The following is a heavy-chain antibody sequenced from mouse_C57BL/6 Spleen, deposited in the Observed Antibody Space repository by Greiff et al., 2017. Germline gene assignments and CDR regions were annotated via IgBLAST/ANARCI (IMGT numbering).Heavy chain of an antibody. V-gene: IGHV10-1*01. CDR2: IRSKSNNYAT. Sequence: EVQLVESGGGLVQPKGSLKLSCAASGFSFNTYAMNWVRQAPGKGLEWVARIRSKSNNYATYYADSVKDRFTISRDDSESMLYLQMNNLKTEDTAMYYCVRVDYYGYYAMDDWGQGTSVTVAS. CDR3: VRVDYYGYYAMDD. D-gene: IGHD1-1*01. J-gene: IGHJ4*01. CDR1: GFSFNTYA.